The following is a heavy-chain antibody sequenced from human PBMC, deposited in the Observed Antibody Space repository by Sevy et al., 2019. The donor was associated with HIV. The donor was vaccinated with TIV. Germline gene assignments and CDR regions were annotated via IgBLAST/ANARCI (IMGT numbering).Heavy chain of an antibody. V-gene: IGHV3-7*01. CDR3: AREREEKDKSGAKFDY. Sequence: GGSLRLSCEVFGFNFRNYWMSWVRQAPGKGLEWVANIKHDGSEQYYLDSVKGRFTVSRDNGKKSLYLQMTGLRVDDAALYYSAREREEKDKSGAKFDYWGRGTLVTVSS. CDR1: GFNFRNYW. J-gene: IGHJ4*02. CDR2: IKHDGSEQ. D-gene: IGHD3-10*01.